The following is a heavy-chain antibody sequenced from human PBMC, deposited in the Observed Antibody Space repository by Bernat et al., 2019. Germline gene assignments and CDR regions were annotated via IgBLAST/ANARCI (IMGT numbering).Heavy chain of an antibody. CDR2: IRSCGSTN. D-gene: IGHD2-8*01. V-gene: IGHV3-48*03. CDR3: GMADKRYYFDY. J-gene: IGHJ4*02. Sequence: EVQLVESGGGLVQPGGSLRLSCAASGFTFSSYEMNWFGQAHGKGLEWVSYIRSCGSTNYYADAAKGRFTISRDNAKNSLYLQMNSLRAEDTAVYYCGMADKRYYFDYWGQGTLVTVSS. CDR1: GFTFSSYE.